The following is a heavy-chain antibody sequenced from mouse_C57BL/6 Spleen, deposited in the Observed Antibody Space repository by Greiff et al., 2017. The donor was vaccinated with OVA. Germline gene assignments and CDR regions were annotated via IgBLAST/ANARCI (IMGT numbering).Heavy chain of an antibody. CDR2: IRNKANNHAT. CDR3: TRRDDYDWYFDV. D-gene: IGHD2-4*01. V-gene: IGHV6-6*01. Sequence: EVQVVESGGGLVQPGGSMKLSCAASGFTFSDAWMDWVRQSPEKGLEWVAEIRNKANNHATYYAESVKGRFTISRDDSKSSVYLQMNSLRAEDTGIYYCTRRDDYDWYFDVWGTGTTVTVSS. J-gene: IGHJ1*03. CDR1: GFTFSDAW.